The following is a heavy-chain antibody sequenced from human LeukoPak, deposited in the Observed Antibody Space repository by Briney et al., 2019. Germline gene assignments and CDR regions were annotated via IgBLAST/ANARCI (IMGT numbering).Heavy chain of an antibody. CDR3: ARAEAYYYDSSGYPNYFDY. CDR1: GGSISSGDYY. J-gene: IGHJ4*02. V-gene: IGHV4-30-4*08. Sequence: PSETLSLTCTVSGGSISSGDYYWSWIRQPPGKGLEWIGYIYYSGSTYYNPSLKSRVTISVDTSKNQFSLKLSSVTAADTAVYYCARAEAYYYDSSGYPNYFDYWGQGTLVTVSS. D-gene: IGHD3-22*01. CDR2: IYYSGST.